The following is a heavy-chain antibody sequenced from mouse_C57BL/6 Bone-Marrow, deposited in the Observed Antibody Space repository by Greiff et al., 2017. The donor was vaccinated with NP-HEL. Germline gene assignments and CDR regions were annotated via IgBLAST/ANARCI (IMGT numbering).Heavy chain of an antibody. CDR2: IWRGGST. CDR3: APNPGDDYDGYYYAMDY. CDR1: GFSLTSYG. V-gene: IGHV2-5*01. J-gene: IGHJ4*01. Sequence: QVQLQQSGPGLVQPSQSLSITCTVSGFSLTSYGVHWVRQSPGKGLEWLGVIWRGGSTDYNVAFMSRLSITKDNSKSQVFFKMNSLQADDTAIYYWAPNPGDDYDGYYYAMDYWGQGTSVTVSS. D-gene: IGHD2-4*01.